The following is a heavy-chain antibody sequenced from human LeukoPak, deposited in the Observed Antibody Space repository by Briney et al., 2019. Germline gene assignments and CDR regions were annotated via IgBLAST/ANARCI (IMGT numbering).Heavy chain of an antibody. CDR2: MHHSGKA. Sequence: PSETLSLTCAVSGYSISSGYYWGWIRPPPGKGVEWIGSMHHSGKAYYNPSLRRRDTISLDTYKNKLYVNLISVTAADTAVYYCAREWYSSSTSCHYYFEYWGQGTLVTVSS. V-gene: IGHV4-38-2*02. CDR1: GYSISSGYY. D-gene: IGHD2-2*01. J-gene: IGHJ4*02. CDR3: AREWYSSSTSCHYYFEY.